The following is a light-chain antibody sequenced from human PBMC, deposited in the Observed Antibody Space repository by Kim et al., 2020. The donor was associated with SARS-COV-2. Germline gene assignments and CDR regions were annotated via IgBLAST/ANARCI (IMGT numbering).Light chain of an antibody. CDR1: QYLATW. CDR3: QQYKSDPYT. Sequence: GDTVSITCRASQYLATWVAWYQQKPGMAPKVLMYDASKLKSGVPSRFSGSGSGTEFTLTITSLQPDYFATYYCQQYKSDPYTFGQGTKLHIK. J-gene: IGKJ2*01. CDR2: DAS. V-gene: IGKV1-5*01.